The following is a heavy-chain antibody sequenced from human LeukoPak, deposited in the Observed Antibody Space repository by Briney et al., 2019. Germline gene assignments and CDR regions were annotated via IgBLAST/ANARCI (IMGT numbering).Heavy chain of an antibody. D-gene: IGHD7-27*01. V-gene: IGHV3-7*01. CDR3: ARDDYQLGRYYYGMDV. J-gene: IGHJ6*02. CDR1: GFTFSSYW. Sequence: GGSLRLSCAASGFTFSSYWMTWVRQAPGKGLEWVANIKPDGSVKYYVGSVKGRFTISRDNAKNSLYLQMNSLRAEDTALYFCARDDYQLGRYYYGMDVWGQGTTVTVSS. CDR2: IKPDGSVK.